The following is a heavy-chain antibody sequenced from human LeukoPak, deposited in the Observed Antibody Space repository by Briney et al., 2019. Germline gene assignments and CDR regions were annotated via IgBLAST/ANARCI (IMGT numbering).Heavy chain of an antibody. CDR1: GFTFSVYA. D-gene: IGHD3-10*01. V-gene: IGHV3-23*01. CDR3: ARNHYGSVDY. J-gene: IGHJ4*02. CDR2: ISGSGDST. Sequence: PGGSLRLSCAASGFTFSVYAMNWVRQAPGKGLEWVATISGSGDSTYYADSVKGRFTISRDNSKNTLYLQMNSLRPEDTAVYYCARNHYGSVDYWGQGTLVTVSS.